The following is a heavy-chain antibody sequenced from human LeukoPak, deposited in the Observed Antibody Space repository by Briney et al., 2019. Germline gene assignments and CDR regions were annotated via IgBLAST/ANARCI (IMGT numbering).Heavy chain of an antibody. D-gene: IGHD3-10*01. CDR3: ARRGTNYYGSGSDY. J-gene: IGHJ4*02. CDR1: GGSISSYY. Sequence: SETLSLTCTVSGGSISSYYWSWIRQPPGKRLEWIGHIYYTGSTDYNPSLKSRVTMSVDTSKNQFSLKLSSVTAADTAVYYCARRGTNYYGSGSDYWGQGILVTVSS. V-gene: IGHV4-59*08. CDR2: IYYTGST.